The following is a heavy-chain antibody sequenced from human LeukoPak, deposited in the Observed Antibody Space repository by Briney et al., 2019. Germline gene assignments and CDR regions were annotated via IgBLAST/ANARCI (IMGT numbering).Heavy chain of an antibody. D-gene: IGHD4-11*01. CDR2: IIPIFGTA. Sequence: GSSVKVSCKPSGGTFSSYAISWVRQAPGQGLEWMGGIIPIFGTANYAQKFQGRVTITADESTSTAYMELSSLRSEDTAVYYCARDLVSGDYTYAFDIWGQGTMVTVSS. J-gene: IGHJ3*02. V-gene: IGHV1-69*01. CDR1: GGTFSSYA. CDR3: ARDLVSGDYTYAFDI.